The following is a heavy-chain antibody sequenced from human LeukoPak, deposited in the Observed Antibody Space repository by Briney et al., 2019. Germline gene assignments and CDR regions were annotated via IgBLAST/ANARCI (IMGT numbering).Heavy chain of an antibody. D-gene: IGHD6-19*01. Sequence: PGGSLRLSCEGSGFTFSSYGLSWVRQAPGKGLERVSGISGSGASTYYADSVKGRFSISRDNSKNTLYVQMNSLRAEDTAVYYCAKGRAGIDYWGQGTLVIVSS. CDR1: GFTFSSYG. J-gene: IGHJ4*02. V-gene: IGHV3-23*01. CDR2: ISGSGAST. CDR3: AKGRAGIDY.